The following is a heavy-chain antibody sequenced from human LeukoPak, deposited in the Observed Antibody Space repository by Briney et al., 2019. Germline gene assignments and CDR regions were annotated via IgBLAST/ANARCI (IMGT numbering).Heavy chain of an antibody. J-gene: IGHJ6*02. CDR3: ARGEGYGDYVPYYYYGMDV. CDR1: GGSISSGDYY. CDR2: IYYSGST. D-gene: IGHD4-17*01. Sequence: PSQTLSLTCTVSGGSISSGDYYWSWIRQPPGKGLEWIGYIYYSGSTYYNPSLKSRVTISVDTSKNQFSLKLSSVTAADTAVYYCARGEGYGDYVPYYYYGMDVWGQGTTVTVSS. V-gene: IGHV4-30-4*01.